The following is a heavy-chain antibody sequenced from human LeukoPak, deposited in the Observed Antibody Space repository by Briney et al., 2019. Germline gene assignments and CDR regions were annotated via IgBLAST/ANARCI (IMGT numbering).Heavy chain of an antibody. CDR3: ARGTGGFLEWLGPDYYFDY. D-gene: IGHD3-3*01. Sequence: ASVKVSCKTSGYTFTGYYLHWVRQAPGHGLEWLGWINPNIGGTNYAQKFQGRVTMTRDTSISTAYMELSRLRSDDTAVYYCARGTGGFLEWLGPDYYFDYWGQGTLVTVSS. CDR1: GYTFTGYY. J-gene: IGHJ4*02. CDR2: INPNIGGT. V-gene: IGHV1-2*02.